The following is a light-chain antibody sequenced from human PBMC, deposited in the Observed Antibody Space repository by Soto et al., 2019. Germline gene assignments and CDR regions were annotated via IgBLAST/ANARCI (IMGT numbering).Light chain of an antibody. J-gene: IGKJ1*01. CDR3: LQYNDYWT. V-gene: IGKV1-5*01. CDR1: QSINTW. CDR2: DAS. Sequence: DIQMTQSPSTLSASVGDRVTITCRASQSINTWLAWYQRXPGKAPKLLIYDASSLESGVPSRFSGSGSGTEFTLTISSLQPDDFATYYCLQYNDYWTFGQGTQVAIK.